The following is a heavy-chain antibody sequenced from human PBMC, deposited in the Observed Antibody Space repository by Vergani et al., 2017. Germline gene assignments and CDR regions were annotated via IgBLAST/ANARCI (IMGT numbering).Heavy chain of an antibody. V-gene: IGHV1-46*01. CDR2: INPSCGSP. CDR3: ARGIGPQTYYYGSGSPRPSTYYGMDV. Sequence: QVQLVQSGAEVKKPGASVKVSCKASGYTFTSYYMHLVRQAPGQGLEWIGIINPSCGSPSYAQKFQGRVTMTRDTSTSTVYMELSSLRSEDTAVYYCARGIGPQTYYYGSGSPRPSTYYGMDVWGQGTTVTVSS. J-gene: IGHJ6*02. CDR1: GYTFTSYY. D-gene: IGHD3-10*01.